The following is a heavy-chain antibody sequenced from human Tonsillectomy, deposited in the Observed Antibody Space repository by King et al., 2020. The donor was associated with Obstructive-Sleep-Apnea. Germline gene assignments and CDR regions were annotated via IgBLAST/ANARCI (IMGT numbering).Heavy chain of an antibody. V-gene: IGHV3-48*01. D-gene: IGHD2-15*01. J-gene: IGHJ1*01. Sequence: EVQLVESGGGLVQPGGSLRLSCAASGITFSDYSMNWVRQAPGKGLEWVSFISSRRIIIYYADSVKGRFTISRDNAENSLYLQMNSLRAEDTALYYCATDEVYYCSGGSCYYEYFHHWGQGTLVTVSS. CDR3: ATDEVYYCSGGSCYYEYFHH. CDR1: GITFSDYS. CDR2: ISSRRIII.